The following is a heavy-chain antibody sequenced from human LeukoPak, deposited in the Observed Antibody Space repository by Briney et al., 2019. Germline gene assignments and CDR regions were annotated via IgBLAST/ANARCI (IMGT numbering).Heavy chain of an antibody. V-gene: IGHV3-23*01. CDR1: GFTFSNYG. J-gene: IGHJ4*02. Sequence: GGSLRLSCAASGFTFSNYGMSWVRQAPGKGLEWVSIISDSGGTTYYADSVKGRFTISRDNSKNTLYLQMNSLRAEDTAVYYCAKGVGAYGDLIDYWGQGTLVTVSS. D-gene: IGHD4-17*01. CDR3: AKGVGAYGDLIDY. CDR2: ISDSGGTT.